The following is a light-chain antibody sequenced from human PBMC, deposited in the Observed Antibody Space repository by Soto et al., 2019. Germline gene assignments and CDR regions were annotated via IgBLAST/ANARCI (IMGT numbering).Light chain of an antibody. CDR3: QQYGTSEII. V-gene: IGKV3-20*01. CDR1: QSLTNSF. J-gene: IGKJ5*01. Sequence: SVSTQAPGTLSLSPGERATLSCRASQSLTNSFIAWYHQRPGQAPRLLIYDTSSRASGIPDRFSGSGSGTDFTLTISRLETEDFAVFYCQQYGTSEIIFGQGTRLEIK. CDR2: DTS.